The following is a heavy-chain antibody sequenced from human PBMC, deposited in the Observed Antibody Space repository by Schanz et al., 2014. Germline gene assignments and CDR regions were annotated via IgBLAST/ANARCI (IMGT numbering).Heavy chain of an antibody. J-gene: IGHJ6*02. CDR2: ISYDGSHK. CDR3: ARDRQQLVGRIGYYYGMDV. Sequence: QVQLVESGGGVVQPGRYLRLSCAASGFTFSNFAIHWVRQAPGKGLEWVAVISYDGSHKDYADSVKGRFTISRDNSKNTLYLQMNSLRAEDTAVYYCARDRQQLVGRIGYYYGMDVWGQGTTVTVSS. D-gene: IGHD6-13*01. CDR1: GFTFSNFA. V-gene: IGHV3-30*04.